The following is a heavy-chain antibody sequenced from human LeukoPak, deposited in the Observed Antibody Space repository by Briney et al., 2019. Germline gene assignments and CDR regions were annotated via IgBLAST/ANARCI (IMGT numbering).Heavy chain of an antibody. CDR1: GFTYSTYS. CDR3: ARDLLVEWYDRSGYSAFDY. Sequence: PGGSLRLSCAASGFTYSTYSMNWVRQAPGKGLEWVSFISSGGGTIDYADSVKGRFTISRDNAKNSLYLQMNSLRAEDTAVYYCARDLLVEWYDRSGYSAFDYWGQGTLVTVSS. D-gene: IGHD3-22*01. CDR2: ISSGGGTI. V-gene: IGHV3-48*04. J-gene: IGHJ4*02.